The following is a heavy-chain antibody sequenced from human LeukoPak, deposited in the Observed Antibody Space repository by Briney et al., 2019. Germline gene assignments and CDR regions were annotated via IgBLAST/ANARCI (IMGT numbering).Heavy chain of an antibody. CDR1: GGSISSYY. D-gene: IGHD1-26*01. V-gene: IGHV4-59*01. CDR2: IYYSGST. J-gene: IGHJ6*03. CDR3: ATLGRVGATAHYYYYMDV. Sequence: PSETLSLTCTVSGGSISSYYWSWIRQPPGKGLEWIGYIYYSGSTNYNPSLKSRVTISVDTSKNQFSLKLSSVTAADTAVYYCATLGRVGATAHYYYYMDVWGKGTTVTISS.